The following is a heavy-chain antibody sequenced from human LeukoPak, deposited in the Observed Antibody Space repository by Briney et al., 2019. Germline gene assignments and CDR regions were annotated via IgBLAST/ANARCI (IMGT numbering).Heavy chain of an antibody. D-gene: IGHD5-12*01. CDR2: INSDGSSI. J-gene: IGHJ4*02. CDR3: AREGRVSGYDFDC. V-gene: IGHV3-74*03. Sequence: GGSLRLSCAASGFTFSSYWMHRVRQAPGQGLVWVSRINSDGSSITYADSVKGRFTISRDNAKNTLYLQMNSLRVEDTAVYYCAREGRVSGYDFDCWGQGTLVTVSS. CDR1: GFTFSSYW.